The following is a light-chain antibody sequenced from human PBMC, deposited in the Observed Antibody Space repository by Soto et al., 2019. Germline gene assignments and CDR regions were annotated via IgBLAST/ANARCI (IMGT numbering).Light chain of an antibody. Sequence: ERVMTQSPATLSMSPGGRATLSCMASQSISNNLAWYQQKSGQAPRLLIYAASTRATGIPGRFSGSGSGTEFTLTISSLQSEDLAVYYCQQYNDWPWTFGLGTKVEIK. CDR3: QQYNDWPWT. V-gene: IGKV3-15*01. J-gene: IGKJ1*01. CDR1: QSISNN. CDR2: AAS.